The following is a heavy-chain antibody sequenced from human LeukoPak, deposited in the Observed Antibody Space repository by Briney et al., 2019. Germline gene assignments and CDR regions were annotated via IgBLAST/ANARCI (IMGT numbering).Heavy chain of an antibody. J-gene: IGHJ4*02. CDR1: GGTFSSYA. V-gene: IGHV1-18*01. Sequence: ASVKVSCKASGGTFSSYAISWVRQAPGQGLEWMGWISAYNGNTNYAQKLQGRVTMTTDTSTSTAYMELRSLRSDDTAVYYCARDYCSGGSCYSGLFDYWGQGTLVTVSS. D-gene: IGHD2-15*01. CDR3: ARDYCSGGSCYSGLFDY. CDR2: ISAYNGNT.